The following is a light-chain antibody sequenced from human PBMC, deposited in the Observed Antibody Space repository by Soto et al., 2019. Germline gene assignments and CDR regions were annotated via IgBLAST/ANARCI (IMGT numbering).Light chain of an antibody. J-gene: IGKJ1*01. CDR3: QQYNNWPPWT. Sequence: EIVMTQSPATLSVSPGERATLSCRASQSVNSNLAWYQQKPGQAPRLLIYGASTRATGIPARFSGGGSGTGFTLTISSLQSADFAVYYCQQYNNWPPWTFGQGAKVEIK. CDR1: QSVNSN. CDR2: GAS. V-gene: IGKV3-15*01.